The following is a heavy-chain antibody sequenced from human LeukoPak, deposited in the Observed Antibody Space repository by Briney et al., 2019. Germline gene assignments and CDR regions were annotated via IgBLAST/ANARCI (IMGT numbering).Heavy chain of an antibody. V-gene: IGHV3-7*01. Sequence: GGSLRLSCAASGFTFSDHWMSWVRQAPGKGLEWVANIKEDGNEKYYADSVKGRFTISRDNAKSSLYLQTNSLRAEDTAVYYCASPYCSSTSCSTLHDFWGQGTLVTVSS. CDR3: ASPYCSSTSCSTLHDF. J-gene: IGHJ4*02. CDR1: GFTFSDHW. D-gene: IGHD2-2*01. CDR2: IKEDGNEK.